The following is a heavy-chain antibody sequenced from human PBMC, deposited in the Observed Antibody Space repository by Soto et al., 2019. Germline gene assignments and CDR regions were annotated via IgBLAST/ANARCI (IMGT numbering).Heavy chain of an antibody. Sequence: SETLSLTCTVSGGSISSYYWGWIRQPPGKGLEWIGYIYYSGSTNYNPSLKSRVTISVDTSKNQFSLKLSSVTAADTAVYYCARLNEISKPYYYDSSGSKHHAFDIWGQGTMVTVSS. CDR3: ARLNEISKPYYYDSSGSKHHAFDI. V-gene: IGHV4-59*01. D-gene: IGHD3-22*01. CDR2: IYYSGST. J-gene: IGHJ3*02. CDR1: GGSISSYY.